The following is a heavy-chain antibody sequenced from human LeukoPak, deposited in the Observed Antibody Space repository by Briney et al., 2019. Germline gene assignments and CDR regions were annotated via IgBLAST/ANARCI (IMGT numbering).Heavy chain of an antibody. V-gene: IGHV3-15*01. CDR1: GFTFSNAW. CDR2: IKSKTDGGTT. J-gene: IGHJ4*02. Sequence: GGSLRLSCAASGFTFSNAWMSWVRQAPGKGLEWVGRIKSKTDGGTTDYAAPVKGRFTISRDNSENTLYLQMNSLRAEDTAVYYCAKDVLLWFGESPKAFDYWGQGTLVTVSS. D-gene: IGHD3-10*01. CDR3: AKDVLLWFGESPKAFDY.